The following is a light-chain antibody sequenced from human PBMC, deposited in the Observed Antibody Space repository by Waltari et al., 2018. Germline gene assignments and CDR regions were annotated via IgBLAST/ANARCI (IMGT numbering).Light chain of an antibody. V-gene: IGKV3-20*01. J-gene: IGKJ1*01. CDR2: RAS. Sequence: EIVLTQSPGTASLSPGERVTLSCRASQCVGSSRLAWYQQKPGQAPRLVISRASRRSAGIPDRFSGSGSGTDFSLTISRLEPEDFAVYYCQQHGTLPATFGQGTKVEIK. CDR1: QCVGSSR. CDR3: QQHGTLPAT.